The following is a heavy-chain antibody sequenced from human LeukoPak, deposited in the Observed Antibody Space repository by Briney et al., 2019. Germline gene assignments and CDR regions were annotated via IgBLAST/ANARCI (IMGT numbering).Heavy chain of an antibody. CDR2: INAGNGNT. Sequence: GASVKVSCKVSGYTLTELSMHWVRQAPGQRLEWMGWINAGNGNTKYSQKFQGRVTITRDTSASTAYMELSSLRSEDTAVYYCARGRRYQPPPGVDYWGQGTLVTVSS. J-gene: IGHJ4*02. V-gene: IGHV1-3*01. CDR1: GYTLTELS. D-gene: IGHD2-2*01. CDR3: ARGRRYQPPPGVDY.